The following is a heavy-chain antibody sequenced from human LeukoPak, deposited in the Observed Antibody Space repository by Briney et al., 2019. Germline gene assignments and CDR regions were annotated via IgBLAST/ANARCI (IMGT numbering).Heavy chain of an antibody. Sequence: ASVKVSCKASGYTFTSYDINWVRQAPGQGLEWMGWMNPNSGNTGYAQKFQGRVTMTRNTSISTAYMELSSLRSEDTAVYYCARTGDSSGYFVGYTYYFDYWGQGTLVTVSS. CDR2: MNPNSGNT. J-gene: IGHJ4*02. CDR3: ARTGDSSGYFVGYTYYFDY. V-gene: IGHV1-8*01. CDR1: GYTFTSYD. D-gene: IGHD3-22*01.